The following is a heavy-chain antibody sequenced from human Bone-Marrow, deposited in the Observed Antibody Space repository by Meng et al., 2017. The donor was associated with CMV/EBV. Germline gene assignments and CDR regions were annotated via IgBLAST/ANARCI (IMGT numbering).Heavy chain of an antibody. V-gene: IGHV4-38-2*01. CDR1: GFTVSSNY. J-gene: IGHJ4*02. Sequence: GSLRLSCAASGFTVSSNYMSWVRQAPGKGLEWIGSIYHSGNTYYNPSLKSRVTISVDTSKNQFSLKLSSVTAADTAVYYCAGGSWIQGWGYFDYWGQGTLVTVSS. D-gene: IGHD5-18*01. CDR3: AGGSWIQGWGYFDY. CDR2: IYHSGNT.